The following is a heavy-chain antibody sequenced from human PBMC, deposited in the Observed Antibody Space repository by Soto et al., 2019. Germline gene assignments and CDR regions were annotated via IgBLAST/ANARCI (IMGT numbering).Heavy chain of an antibody. CDR3: GGLYCSYGTCPDY. Sequence: EVQLVESGGGLVRPGGSLRLSCAASGFTFSSYWMHWVRQAPGKGLVWVSRIKSDGSITNYADSVRGRFTISRDNAKNTLYLQMNSLRAEDTAVYYCGGLYCSYGTCPDYWGQGTLVTVSS. CDR1: GFTFSSYW. D-gene: IGHD2-15*01. V-gene: IGHV3-74*01. J-gene: IGHJ4*02. CDR2: IKSDGSIT.